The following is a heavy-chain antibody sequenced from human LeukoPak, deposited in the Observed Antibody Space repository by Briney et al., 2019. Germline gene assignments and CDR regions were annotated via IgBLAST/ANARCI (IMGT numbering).Heavy chain of an antibody. J-gene: IGHJ3*02. V-gene: IGHV3-30*02. CDR2: IQHDGGAK. D-gene: IGHD3-10*01. Sequence: PGGSLRLSCAASGFSIRGHNMHWVRQALGKGLEWVSFIQHDGGAKWYVDSVKGRFTISRDDSENTLYLQMNSLRLEDTAVYYCAKDMGSGRYAFGIWGQGTIVTVSS. CDR1: GFSIRGHN. CDR3: AKDMGSGRYAFGI.